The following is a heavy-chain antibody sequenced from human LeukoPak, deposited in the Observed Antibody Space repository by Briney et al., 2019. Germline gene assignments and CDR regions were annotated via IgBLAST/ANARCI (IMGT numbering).Heavy chain of an antibody. CDR1: GFSLSVNREA. CDR2: LYWDDNK. D-gene: IGHD3-3*01. Sequence: SGPTLVKPPQILTLTCTFSGFSLSVNREAVAWIRQPPGKALEWLALLYWDDNKLYSPSLQHRPIITKDTSKNQVVLTMTNMDPVDTARYYCAHKGNYDFWSGFYTTTGGTWFDPWGQGILVTVSS. V-gene: IGHV2-5*02. CDR3: AHKGNYDFWSGFYTTTGGTWFDP. J-gene: IGHJ5*02.